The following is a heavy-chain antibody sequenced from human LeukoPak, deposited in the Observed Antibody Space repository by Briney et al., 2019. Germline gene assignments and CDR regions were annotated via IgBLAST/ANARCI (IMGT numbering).Heavy chain of an antibody. CDR2: IYYSGST. V-gene: IGHV4-39*01. J-gene: IGHJ4*02. Sequence: SEALSLTCTVSGGSISSSSYYWGWIRQPPGKGLEWIGSIYYSGSTYYNTALKSRVTMSVDTSNNQFSLKLSSVTAADTAVYYCARITYYYDSPPDWGQGTLVTVSS. CDR1: GGSISSSSYY. CDR3: ARITYYYDSPPD. D-gene: IGHD3-22*01.